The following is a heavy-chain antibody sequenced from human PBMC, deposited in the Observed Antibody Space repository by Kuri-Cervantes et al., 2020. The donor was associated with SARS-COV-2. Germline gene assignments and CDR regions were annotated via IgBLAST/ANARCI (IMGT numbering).Heavy chain of an antibody. J-gene: IGHJ4*02. Sequence: GSLRLSCAASGFTFSSYEMNWVRQAPGKGLEWVSYISSSGSTIYYADSVKGRFTISRDNATNSLYLQMNSLRAEDTAVYYCARAPTVTLDYWGQGTLVTVSS. V-gene: IGHV3-48*03. CDR2: ISSSGSTI. CDR1: GFTFSSYE. CDR3: ARAPTVTLDY. D-gene: IGHD4-17*01.